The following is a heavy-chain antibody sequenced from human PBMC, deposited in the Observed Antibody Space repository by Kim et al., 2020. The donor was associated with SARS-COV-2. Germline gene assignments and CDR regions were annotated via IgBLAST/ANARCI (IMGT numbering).Heavy chain of an antibody. Sequence: ASVKVSCKASGYTLTDSAFNWVRQAPGQGLEWMGWINTNTGNPTYAQDFTGRFVFSLDTSVNTAYLQISSLKAEDTAVYFCARGGLGIDPYNFFDYWGQGTLVTVSS. D-gene: IGHD7-27*01. CDR2: INTNTGNP. V-gene: IGHV7-4-1*02. CDR1: GYTLTDSA. J-gene: IGHJ4*02. CDR3: ARGGLGIDPYNFFDY.